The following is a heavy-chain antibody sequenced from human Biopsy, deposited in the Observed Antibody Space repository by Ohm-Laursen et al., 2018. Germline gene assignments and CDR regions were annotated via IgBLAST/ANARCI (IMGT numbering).Heavy chain of an antibody. CDR1: GYTFSNYG. V-gene: IGHV1-8*02. J-gene: IGHJ6*02. D-gene: IGHD3-16*01. CDR3: AREGAFGDTDAYYGLDV. CDR2: MNPNSGNT. Sequence: GSSVKVSCKPSGYTFSNYGINWVRQAAGPAPEWMGWMNPNSGNTGFAQKFQGRITMTRSTSITTAYMELTNLRSEDTAVYYCAREGAFGDTDAYYGLDVWGLGTTVTVSS.